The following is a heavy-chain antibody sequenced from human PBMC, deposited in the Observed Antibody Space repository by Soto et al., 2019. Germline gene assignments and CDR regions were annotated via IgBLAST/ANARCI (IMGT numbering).Heavy chain of an antibody. CDR3: VKGPALYDSSSFDS. J-gene: IGHJ4*02. D-gene: IGHD3-22*01. V-gene: IGHV3-64*05. CDR2: ISSSGDNT. Sequence: EVQLVESGGGLVQPGGSLRLSCSASGFTFSSYGMHWVRQAPGKGLEYVSGISSSGDNTKYADPVKGRFTISRDSSKNTLIVQMNSLRAEDTAVYYCVKGPALYDSSSFDSWGQGTLVTVSS. CDR1: GFTFSSYG.